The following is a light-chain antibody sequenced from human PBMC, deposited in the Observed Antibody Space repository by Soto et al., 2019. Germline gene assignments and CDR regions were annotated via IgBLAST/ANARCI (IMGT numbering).Light chain of an antibody. Sequence: EIVLTQSPATLSLSPGERATLSCRASQNVANYLDWYQQKPGQAPRLLIYESSNRATGIAARFSGSGSGTDFTLTISSLEPEDFVVYYCQQRSNWPPVTFGGGTKVDIK. CDR1: QNVANY. J-gene: IGKJ4*01. CDR2: ESS. V-gene: IGKV3-11*01. CDR3: QQRSNWPPVT.